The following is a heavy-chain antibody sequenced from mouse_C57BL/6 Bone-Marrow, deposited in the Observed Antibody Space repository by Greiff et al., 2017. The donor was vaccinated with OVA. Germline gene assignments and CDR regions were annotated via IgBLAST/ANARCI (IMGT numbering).Heavy chain of an antibody. Sequence: EVKVVESGPELVKPGDSVKISCKASGYSFTGYFMNWVMQSHGKSLEWIGRINPYNGDTFYNQKFKGKATLTVDKSSSTAHMELRSLTSEDSAVYYCARDYYYGSNYFDYWGQGTTLTVSS. CDR2: INPYNGDT. D-gene: IGHD1-1*01. J-gene: IGHJ2*01. CDR1: GYSFTGYF. V-gene: IGHV1-20*01. CDR3: ARDYYYGSNYFDY.